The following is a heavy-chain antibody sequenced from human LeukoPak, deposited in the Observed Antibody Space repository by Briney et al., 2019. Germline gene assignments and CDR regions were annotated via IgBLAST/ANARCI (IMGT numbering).Heavy chain of an antibody. J-gene: IGHJ4*02. CDR3: ARTVNNYGGFDY. CDR1: GGSFSGYY. Sequence: PSETLSLTCAVYGGSFSGYYWSWIRQPPGKGLEWIGEINHSGSTNYNPSLKSRVTISVDTSKNQFSLKLSSVTAADTAVYYCARTVNNYGGFDYWGQGTLVTVSS. CDR2: INHSGST. V-gene: IGHV4-34*01. D-gene: IGHD4-11*01.